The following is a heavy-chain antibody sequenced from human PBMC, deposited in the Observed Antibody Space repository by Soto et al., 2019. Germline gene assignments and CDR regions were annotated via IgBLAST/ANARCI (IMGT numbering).Heavy chain of an antibody. CDR3: AREDDSSGYYRSYFDY. CDR1: GGTLSSYA. D-gene: IGHD3-22*01. CDR2: IIPIFGTA. Sequence: QVQLVQSGAEVKKPGSSVKVSCKASGGTLSSYAISWVRQAPGQGLEWMGGIIPIFGTANYAQKFQGRVTITADESTSTAYMELSSLRSEDTAVYYCAREDDSSGYYRSYFDYWGQGTLVTVSS. J-gene: IGHJ4*02. V-gene: IGHV1-69*01.